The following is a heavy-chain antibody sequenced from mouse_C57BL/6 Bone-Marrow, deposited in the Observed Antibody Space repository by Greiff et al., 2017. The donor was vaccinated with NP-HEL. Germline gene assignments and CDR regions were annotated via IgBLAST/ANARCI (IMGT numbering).Heavy chain of an antibody. Sequence: QVQLQQSGAELVMPGASVKLSCKASGYTFTSYWMHWVKQRPGQGLEWIGEIDPSDSYTNYNQQFKGKSTLTVYKSSSTAYMQLSSLTSEDSAVSYCARDDYYGTPFDYWGQGTTLTVSS. CDR1: GYTFTSYW. V-gene: IGHV1-69*01. J-gene: IGHJ2*01. CDR2: IDPSDSYT. CDR3: ARDDYYGTPFDY. D-gene: IGHD1-1*01.